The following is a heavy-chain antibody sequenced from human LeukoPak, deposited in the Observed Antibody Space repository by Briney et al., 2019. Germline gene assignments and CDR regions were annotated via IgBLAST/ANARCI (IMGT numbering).Heavy chain of an antibody. J-gene: IGHJ1*01. D-gene: IGHD3-3*01. CDR2: ISYDGSNN. V-gene: IGHV3-30*04. CDR3: ARGEDGFWSGYVEH. CDR1: GFTFNSYA. Sequence: GGSLRLSCAASGFTFNSYALHWVRQAPGEGLEWVAVISYDGSNNYYGESVKGRFTISRDNSKNMVYLQMNSLRPEDTAVYYCARGEDGFWSGYVEHWGQGTLVTVSS.